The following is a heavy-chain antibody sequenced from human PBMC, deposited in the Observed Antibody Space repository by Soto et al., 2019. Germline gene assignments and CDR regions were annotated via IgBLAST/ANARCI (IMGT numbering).Heavy chain of an antibody. D-gene: IGHD2-15*01. CDR1: GFTFSSYG. CDR2: ISYDGSNK. J-gene: IGHJ6*03. CDR3: VKAGRYCSGGSCLPLYYYMDV. Sequence: GSLRLSCAASGFTFSSYGMHWVRQAPGKGLEWVAVISYDGSNKYYADSVKGRFTISRDNSKNTVFLQMNSLRAEDTAVYYCVKAGRYCSGGSCLPLYYYMDVWGKGTTVTVSS. V-gene: IGHV3-30*18.